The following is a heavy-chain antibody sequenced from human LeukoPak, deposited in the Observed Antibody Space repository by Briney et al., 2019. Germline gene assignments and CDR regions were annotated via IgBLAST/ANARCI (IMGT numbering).Heavy chain of an antibody. CDR1: GGSISSGGHY. CDR2: IYYSGSA. V-gene: IGHV4-31*03. CDR3: ARGSLRLFDY. D-gene: IGHD5/OR15-5a*01. J-gene: IGHJ4*02. Sequence: PSQTLSLTCTVSGGSISSGGHYWSWIRQHPARGLECLGYIYYSGSAYYNPSLESRVTISIDTSKNQFSLKLTSVTAADTAVYYCARGSLRLFDYWGQGTLVTVSS.